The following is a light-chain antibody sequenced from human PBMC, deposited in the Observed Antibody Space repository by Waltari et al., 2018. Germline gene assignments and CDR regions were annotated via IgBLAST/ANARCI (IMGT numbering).Light chain of an antibody. Sequence: DIQMTQSPSSLSASLGDRVTITCRAIHGINTYLAGYKHKPGKSPKLLIYCASILQSGVPSRFSGSGSGTDFTLIISSLQPEDVATYYCQKYDIAPWTFGQGTKVEIK. J-gene: IGKJ1*01. CDR3: QKYDIAPWT. V-gene: IGKV1-27*01. CDR2: CAS. CDR1: HGINTY.